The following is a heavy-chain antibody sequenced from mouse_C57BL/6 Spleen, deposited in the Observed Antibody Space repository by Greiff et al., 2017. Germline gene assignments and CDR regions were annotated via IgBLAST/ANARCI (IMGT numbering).Heavy chain of an antibody. CDR3: ARYTRGGAMDY. CDR1: GYTFTSYW. V-gene: IGHV1-69*01. CDR2: IDPSDSYT. Sequence: QVQLQQPGAELVMPGASVKLSCKASGYTFTSYWMHWVKQRPGQGLEWIGEIDPSDSYTNYNQKFKGKSTLTVDKSSSTAYMQLSSLTSEDSAVYYCARYTRGGAMDYRGQGTSVTV. J-gene: IGHJ4*01.